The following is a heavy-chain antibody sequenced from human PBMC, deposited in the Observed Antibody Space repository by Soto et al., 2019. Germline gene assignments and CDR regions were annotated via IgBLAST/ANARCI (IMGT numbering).Heavy chain of an antibody. J-gene: IGHJ6*02. V-gene: IGHV3-7*04. D-gene: IGHD3-22*01. CDR1: GFTFSSYW. CDR2: IKQEGREK. CDR3: ARFYYDSSGYLPPPYYYVYGMDV. Sequence: EVQLVESGGGLVQPGGSLRLSCAASGFTFSSYWMSWVRQDPGKGLEWVANIKQEGREKYYVDSVKGRFTIYRDKAKNSLIMQMKSLRAEDTAVYHCARFYYDSSGYLPPPYYYVYGMDVWGQGTTVTASS.